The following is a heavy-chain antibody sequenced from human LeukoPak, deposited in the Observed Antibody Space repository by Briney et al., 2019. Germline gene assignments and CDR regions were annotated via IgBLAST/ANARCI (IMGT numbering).Heavy chain of an antibody. D-gene: IGHD3-22*01. Sequence: PGGSLRLSCAASGFTFSDYYMSWIRQAPGKGLEWVSYISSSGSTIYYADSVKGRFTISRDNAKNSLYLQMNSLRAEDTAVYYCARESGYYDTSGYSTTFDYWGQGTLVTVSS. CDR1: GFTFSDYY. CDR2: ISSSGSTI. V-gene: IGHV3-11*01. J-gene: IGHJ4*02. CDR3: ARESGYYDTSGYSTTFDY.